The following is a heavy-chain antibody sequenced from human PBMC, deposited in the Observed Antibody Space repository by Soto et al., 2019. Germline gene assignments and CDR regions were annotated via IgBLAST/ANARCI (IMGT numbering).Heavy chain of an antibody. V-gene: IGHV3-33*01. CDR2: IWYDGSNK. CDR1: GFTFSSYG. CDR3: VRDNYYDSSGSSAFDI. Sequence: GGSLRLSFQSSGFTFSSYGMHGVRQAPGKGLEWVAVIWYDGSNKYYADPVKGRFTISRDNSKNTLYLQMNSLRAEDTAVYYCVRDNYYDSSGSSAFDIWGQGTMVTVSS. D-gene: IGHD3-22*01. J-gene: IGHJ3*02.